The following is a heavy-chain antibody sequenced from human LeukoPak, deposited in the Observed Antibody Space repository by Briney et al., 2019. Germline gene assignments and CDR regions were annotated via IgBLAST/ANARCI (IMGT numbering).Heavy chain of an antibody. D-gene: IGHD3-22*01. Sequence: PGGSLRLSCAASGFTFSSYEMNLVRQAPGKGLEWVSYISSSGSTIYYADSVKGRFTISRDNAKNSLYLQMNSLRAEDTAVYYCARDIYDSSGYLYFDHWGRGTLVTVSS. CDR3: ARDIYDSSGYLYFDH. CDR1: GFTFSSYE. V-gene: IGHV3-48*03. J-gene: IGHJ2*01. CDR2: ISSSGSTI.